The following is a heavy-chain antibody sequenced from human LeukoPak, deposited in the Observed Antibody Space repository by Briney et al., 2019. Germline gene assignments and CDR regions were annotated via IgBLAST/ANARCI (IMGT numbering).Heavy chain of an antibody. Sequence: PGGSLRLSCAASGFTFSSYGMHWVRQAPGRGLEWVAFIRYDGSNKYYADSVKGRFTISRDNSKNTLYLQMNSLRAEDTAVYYCANSGLYGSGSYYDRLKHRHRDYFDYWGQGTLVTVSS. CDR1: GFTFSSYG. J-gene: IGHJ4*02. CDR2: IRYDGSNK. D-gene: IGHD3-10*01. V-gene: IGHV3-30*02. CDR3: ANSGLYGSGSYYDRLKHRHRDYFDY.